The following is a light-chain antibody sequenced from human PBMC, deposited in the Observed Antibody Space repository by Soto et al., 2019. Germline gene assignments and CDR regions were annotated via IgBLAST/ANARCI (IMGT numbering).Light chain of an antibody. V-gene: IGKV1-5*01. CDR3: QQSFTTTLT. J-gene: IGKJ4*01. Sequence: DIQMTQSPSTLSASVGDRVTITCRASQSISTWLAWYQMKPGKAPKLLIYDGCGLKSGVPSRFSGSGSGTGFTLTISSLQPEDFATYFCQQSFTTTLTFGGGTNVEIK. CDR2: DGC. CDR1: QSISTW.